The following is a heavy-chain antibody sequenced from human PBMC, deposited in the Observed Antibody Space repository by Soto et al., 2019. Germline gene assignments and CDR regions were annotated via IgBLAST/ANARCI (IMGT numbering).Heavy chain of an antibody. D-gene: IGHD5-18*01. J-gene: IGHJ6*02. CDR2: IIPIFGTA. V-gene: IGHV1-69*06. Sequence: GASVKVSCKASGGTFSSYAISWVRQAPGQGLEWMGGIIPIFGTANYAQKFQGRVTITADKSTSTAYMGLSSLRSEDTAVYYCARARYSYGYPHYYYYGMDVWGQGTTVTVSS. CDR3: ARARYSYGYPHYYYYGMDV. CDR1: GGTFSSYA.